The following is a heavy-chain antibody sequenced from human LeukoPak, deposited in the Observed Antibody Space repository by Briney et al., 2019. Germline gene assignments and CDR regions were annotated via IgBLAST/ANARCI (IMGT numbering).Heavy chain of an antibody. Sequence: SETLSLTCTVSGGSISSSSYYWSWIRQPAGKGLEWIGRIYTSGSTNYNPSLKSRVTMSVDTSKNQFSLKLSSVTAADTAVYYCARSVAAGSYNWFDPGAREPWSPSPQ. D-gene: IGHD6-13*01. CDR2: IYTSGST. J-gene: IGHJ5*02. CDR1: GGSISSSSYY. V-gene: IGHV4-61*02. CDR3: ARSVAAGSYNWFDP.